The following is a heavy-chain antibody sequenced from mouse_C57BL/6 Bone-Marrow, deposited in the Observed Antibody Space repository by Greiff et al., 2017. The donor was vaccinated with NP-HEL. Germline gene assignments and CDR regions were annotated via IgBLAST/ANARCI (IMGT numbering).Heavy chain of an antibody. V-gene: IGHV5-9-1*02. Sequence: EVMLVESGEGLVKPGGSLKLSCAASGFTFSSYAMSWVRQTPEKRLEWVAYISSGGDYIYYADTVKGRFTISRDNARNTLYLQMSSLKSEDTAMYYCTRGAYYYGSSPLFAYWGQGTLVTVSA. D-gene: IGHD1-1*01. CDR3: TRGAYYYGSSPLFAY. J-gene: IGHJ3*01. CDR2: ISSGGDYI. CDR1: GFTFSSYA.